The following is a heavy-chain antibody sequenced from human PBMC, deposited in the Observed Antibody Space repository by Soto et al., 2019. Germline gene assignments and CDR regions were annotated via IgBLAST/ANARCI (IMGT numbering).Heavy chain of an antibody. J-gene: IGHJ4*02. V-gene: IGHV4-59*01. D-gene: IGHD5-18*01. Sequence: SETLSLTCTVSGGSISNYYWSWIRQPPGKGLEWIGYIYYSGSTNYNPSLKSRVTISVDTSKNQFSLKLSSVTAADTAVYYCASGRGYSYGSFDYWGQGTLVTVSS. CDR2: IYYSGST. CDR1: GGSISNYY. CDR3: ASGRGYSYGSFDY.